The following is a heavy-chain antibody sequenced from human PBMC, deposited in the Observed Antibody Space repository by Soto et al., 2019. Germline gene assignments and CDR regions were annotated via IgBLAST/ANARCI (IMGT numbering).Heavy chain of an antibody. CDR2: IIPIFGTA. Sequence: SVKVSCKASGGTFSSYAISWLRQAPGQGLEWMGGIIPIFGTANYAQKSQGRVTITADESTSTAYMELSSLRSEDTAVYYCVPTGRDTINNIDYWGQGTLVTVSS. J-gene: IGHJ4*02. CDR1: GGTFSSYA. V-gene: IGHV1-69*13. CDR3: VPTGRDTINNIDY. D-gene: IGHD3-9*01.